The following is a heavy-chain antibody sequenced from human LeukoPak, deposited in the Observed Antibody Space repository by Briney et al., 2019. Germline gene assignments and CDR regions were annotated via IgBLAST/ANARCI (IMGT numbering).Heavy chain of an antibody. D-gene: IGHD6-19*01. CDR2: IWYDGSNK. J-gene: IGHJ6*02. V-gene: IGHV3-33*01. Sequence: PGGSLRLSCAASGVTFSSYGMHWVRQAPGKGLEWVAVIWYDGSNKYYADSVKGRFTISRDNSKNTLYLQMNSLRAEDTAVYYCARVSQWLDYYYYGMDVWGQGTTVTVSS. CDR1: GVTFSSYG. CDR3: ARVSQWLDYYYYGMDV.